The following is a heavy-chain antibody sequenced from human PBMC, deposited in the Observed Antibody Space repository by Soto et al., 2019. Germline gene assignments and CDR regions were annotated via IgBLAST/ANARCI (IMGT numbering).Heavy chain of an antibody. J-gene: IGHJ5*02. CDR3: ARSVDP. CDR2: INHSGST. Sequence: PSETLSLTCAVYGGSFSGYYWSWIRQSPGKGLEWIGEINHSGSTNYNPSFKSRVTISVDTSKNQFSLKLSSVTAAGTAVYYCARSVDPWGQGTLVTVSS. V-gene: IGHV4-34*01. CDR1: GGSFSGYY.